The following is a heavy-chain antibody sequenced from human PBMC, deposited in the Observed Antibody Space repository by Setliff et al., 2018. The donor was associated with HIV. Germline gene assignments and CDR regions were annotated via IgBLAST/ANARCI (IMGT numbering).Heavy chain of an antibody. Sequence: SETLSLTCTVSGGSIRTGAYYWGWIRQPPGKGLEWIGSIYYSGSTYYNPSLTSRVTISVDTSRNQFSLKLRSVTAADTAIYYCARGVPLPPPNFWGQGTLVTVSS. CDR2: IYYSGST. CDR3: ARGVPLPPPNF. V-gene: IGHV4-39*07. J-gene: IGHJ4*02. D-gene: IGHD2-15*01. CDR1: GGSIRTGAYY.